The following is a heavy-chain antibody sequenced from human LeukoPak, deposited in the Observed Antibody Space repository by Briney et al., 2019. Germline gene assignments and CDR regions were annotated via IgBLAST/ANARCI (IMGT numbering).Heavy chain of an antibody. CDR1: GDSDTTGGFY. D-gene: IGHD2-15*01. V-gene: IGHV4-31*03. J-gene: IGHJ4*02. CDR3: SGGGSPYYFDY. CDR2: IYNTGST. Sequence: PSETLSLTCTVSGDSDTTGGFYWTWIRQRPGKGLEWIGYIYNTGSTHYNPSLESRVTLSLDTSKKSFSLRLISVTAADTAVYYCSGGGSPYYFDYWGPGTLVTVSS.